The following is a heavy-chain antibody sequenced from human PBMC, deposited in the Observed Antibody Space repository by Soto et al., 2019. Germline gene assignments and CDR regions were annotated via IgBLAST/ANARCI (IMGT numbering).Heavy chain of an antibody. CDR3: ARVGEYYDSSGYYYVGVSAFDI. Sequence: QVQLQESGPGLVKPSQTLSLTCTVSGGSISSGGYYWSWIRQHPGKGPEWIGYIYYSGSTYYNPSLKSRVTISVDTSKNQFSLKLSSVTAADTAVYYCARVGEYYDSSGYYYVGVSAFDIWGQGTMVTVSS. V-gene: IGHV4-31*03. CDR2: IYYSGST. J-gene: IGHJ3*02. D-gene: IGHD3-22*01. CDR1: GGSISSGGYY.